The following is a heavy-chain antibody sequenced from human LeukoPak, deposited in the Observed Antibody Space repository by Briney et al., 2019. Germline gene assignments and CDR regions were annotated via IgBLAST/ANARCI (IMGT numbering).Heavy chain of an antibody. V-gene: IGHV1-69*13. CDR2: IIPIFGTA. Sequence: SVKVSCKASGGTFSSYAISWVRQAPGQGLEWMGGIIPIFGTANYAQKFQGRVTITADESTSTAYMELSSLRSEDTAVYYCARSKAGYYGSGSPPYYGMDVWGQGTTVTVSS. D-gene: IGHD3-10*01. CDR1: GGTFSSYA. CDR3: ARSKAGYYGSGSPPYYGMDV. J-gene: IGHJ6*02.